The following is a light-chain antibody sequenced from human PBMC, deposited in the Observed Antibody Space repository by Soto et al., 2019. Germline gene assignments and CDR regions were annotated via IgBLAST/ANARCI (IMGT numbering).Light chain of an antibody. Sequence: QSALTQPASVSGTPGQSITVSCIGTSSDIGRYNYVSWYQQHPGRAPKLIIRDVSSRPSGVPTRFSGSKSGNSASLTISGLQVEDEAYYFCSSYASSTAQLFGGGTKLTVL. CDR2: DVS. V-gene: IGLV2-14*03. CDR3: SSYASSTAQL. J-gene: IGLJ2*01. CDR1: SSDIGRYNY.